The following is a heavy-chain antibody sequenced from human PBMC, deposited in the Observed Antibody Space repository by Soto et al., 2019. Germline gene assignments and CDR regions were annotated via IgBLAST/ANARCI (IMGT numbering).Heavy chain of an antibody. Sequence: GGSLRLSCAASGFTFNDYYMSWIRQAPGKGLEWISYISNSGDIIFYADSVKGRFTVSRDNAKNSLYLQMNSLRAEDTAVYYCATRPAMIVDIHAFDIWGQGTMVTVSS. J-gene: IGHJ3*02. D-gene: IGHD3-22*01. CDR1: GFTFNDYY. CDR3: ATRPAMIVDIHAFDI. V-gene: IGHV3-11*01. CDR2: ISNSGDII.